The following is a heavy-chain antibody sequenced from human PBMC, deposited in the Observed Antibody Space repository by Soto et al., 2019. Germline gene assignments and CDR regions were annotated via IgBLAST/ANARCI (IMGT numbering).Heavy chain of an antibody. CDR3: ARDRLLGYCSGGSCYSNYYGMDV. D-gene: IGHD2-15*01. CDR1: GYTFTSYG. V-gene: IGHV1-18*01. CDR2: ISAYNGNT. Sequence: QVQLVQSGAEVKKPGASVKVSCKASGYTFTSYGISWVRQAPGQGLEWMGWISAYNGNTNYAQKLQGRVTMTTDTSTSTAYMELRSLRSDDTAVYYCARDRLLGYCSGGSCYSNYYGMDVWGHGTTVTVSS. J-gene: IGHJ6*02.